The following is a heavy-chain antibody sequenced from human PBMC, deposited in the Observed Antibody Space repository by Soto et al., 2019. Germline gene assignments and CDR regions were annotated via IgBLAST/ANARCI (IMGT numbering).Heavy chain of an antibody. D-gene: IGHD3-10*01. V-gene: IGHV4-30-2*01. CDR3: ARLLWFGDCYYYYGMDC. J-gene: IGHJ6*02. Sequence: PSETLSLTCAVSGGSISSGGYFWSWIRQPPGKALEWIGYIYHSGSTYYNPSLKSRVSISVDRSKNQWSLKLCALTASDTAVYYCARLLWFGDCYYYYGMDCWGQQTRVTGSS. CDR2: IYHSGST. CDR1: GGSISSGGYF.